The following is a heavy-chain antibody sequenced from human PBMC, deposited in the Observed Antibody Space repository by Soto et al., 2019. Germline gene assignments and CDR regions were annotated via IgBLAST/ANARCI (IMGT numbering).Heavy chain of an antibody. J-gene: IGHJ2*01. CDR2: MSTSNGDT. V-gene: IGHV1-18*01. Sequence: QIQLEQSGPEMKKPGASVKVSCKASGYMFITYGFNWVRQAPGQWLELMGWMSTSNGDTKTAQKFKGRVRMTSETSTTTVYMELTNLRSDDTAVYYCARASYFATVHRQWWYFDLWGRGTLVTVSA. CDR3: ARASYFATVHRQWWYFDL. D-gene: IGHD3-10*01. CDR1: GYMFITYG.